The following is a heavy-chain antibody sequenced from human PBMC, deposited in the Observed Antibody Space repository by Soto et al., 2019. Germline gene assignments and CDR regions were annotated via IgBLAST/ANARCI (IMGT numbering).Heavy chain of an antibody. J-gene: IGHJ5*02. D-gene: IGHD6-13*01. CDR1: GGSISSYY. V-gene: IGHV4-59*08. CDR3: ARVRIAAAGTGWFDP. CDR2: IYYSGST. Sequence: SETLSLTCTVFGGSISSYYWSWIRQPPGKGLEWIGYIYYSGSTNYNPSLKSRVTISVDTSKNQFSLKLSSVTAADTAVYYCARVRIAAAGTGWFDPWGQGTLVTVSS.